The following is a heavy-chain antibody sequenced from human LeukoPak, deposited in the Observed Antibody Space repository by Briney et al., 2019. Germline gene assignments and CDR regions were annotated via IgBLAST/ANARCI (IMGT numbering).Heavy chain of an antibody. CDR2: IYPGDSDT. CDR1: GYSFTSYW. CDR3: ARHWDCGGDCYYFDY. J-gene: IGHJ4*02. V-gene: IGHV5-51*01. Sequence: GESLKISCKGSGYSFTSYWIGWVRQMPGKGLEWMGIIYPGDSDTRYSPSFQGQVTISADESISTAYLQWSSLKASDTAMYYCARHWDCGGDCYYFDYWGQGTLVTVSS. D-gene: IGHD2-21*02.